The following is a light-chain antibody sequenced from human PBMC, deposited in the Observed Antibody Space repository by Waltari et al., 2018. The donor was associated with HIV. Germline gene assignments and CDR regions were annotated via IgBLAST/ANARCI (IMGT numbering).Light chain of an antibody. J-gene: IGLJ2*01. V-gene: IGLV2-14*01. CDR2: EVS. CDR1: RSDVGGYNF. Sequence: QSALTQPAPVSGSPGQSIPIPCTGTRSDVGGYNFVPWYQQHPGKTPKLMIYEVSNRPSGGSNRFSGSKSGNTASLTISGLQAEDEADYYCSSYTSSSTPVVFGGGTKLTVL. CDR3: SSYTSSSTPVV.